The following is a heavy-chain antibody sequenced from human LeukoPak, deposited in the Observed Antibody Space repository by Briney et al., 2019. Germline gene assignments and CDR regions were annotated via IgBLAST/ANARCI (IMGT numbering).Heavy chain of an antibody. CDR3: ARDGERYCSGGSCSHIGH. CDR2: ISGSSSYI. V-gene: IGHV3-21*01. J-gene: IGHJ4*02. Sequence: GGSLRLSCAASGFTFSSYEMNWVRQAPGKGLEWVSSISGSSSYIYYADSVKGRFTISRDNARNSLYLQMNSLRAEDTAVYYCARDGERYCSGGSCSHIGHWGQGTLVSVSS. CDR1: GFTFSSYE. D-gene: IGHD2-15*01.